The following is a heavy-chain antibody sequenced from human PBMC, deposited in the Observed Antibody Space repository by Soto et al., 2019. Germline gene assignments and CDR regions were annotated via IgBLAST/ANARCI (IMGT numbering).Heavy chain of an antibody. Sequence: ASVKVSCKASGGTFSSYTISWVRQAPGQGLEWMGRIIPILGIANYAQKFQGRVTITADKSTSTAYMELSSLRSEDTAVYYCARDGEIEYSSSSGVDYWGQGTLVTVSS. J-gene: IGHJ4*02. CDR3: ARDGEIEYSSSSGVDY. D-gene: IGHD6-6*01. CDR1: GGTFSSYT. V-gene: IGHV1-69*04. CDR2: IIPILGIA.